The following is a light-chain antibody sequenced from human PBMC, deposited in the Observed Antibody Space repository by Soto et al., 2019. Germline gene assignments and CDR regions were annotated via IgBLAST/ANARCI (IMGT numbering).Light chain of an antibody. CDR1: QSVSNY. J-gene: IGKJ1*01. CDR3: QQYNNWPTWT. Sequence: EIVITQSPATRSLSPGERATLSCRASQSVSNYYLAWYQPKPGQAPRLLIFRASSRANGVPARFSASASGTELTLTISGLQSDDFAVYYCQQYNNWPTWTFGPGTKVDIK. CDR2: RAS. V-gene: IGKV3-15*01.